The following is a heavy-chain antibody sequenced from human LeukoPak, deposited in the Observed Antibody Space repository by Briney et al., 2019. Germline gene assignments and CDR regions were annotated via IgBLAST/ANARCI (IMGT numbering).Heavy chain of an antibody. CDR2: ISGSGGST. CDR3: AKRNIGFLEWLSEFDY. J-gene: IGHJ4*02. V-gene: IGHV3-23*01. Sequence: PGGSLRLSCAASGFTFSSYAVSWVRQAPGKGLEWVSAISGSGGSTYYADSVKGRFTISRDNSKNTLYLQMNSLRAEDTAVYYCAKRNIGFLEWLSEFDYWGQGTLVTVSS. D-gene: IGHD3-3*01. CDR1: GFTFSSYA.